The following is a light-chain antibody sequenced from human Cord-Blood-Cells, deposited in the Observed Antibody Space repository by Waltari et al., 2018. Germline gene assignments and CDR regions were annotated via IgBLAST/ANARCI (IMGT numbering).Light chain of an antibody. CDR1: QSVSSY. CDR3: QQRSNWPFP. V-gene: IGKV3-11*01. J-gene: IGKJ3*01. CDR2: DAS. Sequence: EIVLTQSPATLSLSPGERATLSCRASQSVSSYLAWYQQKPGQAPRLLIYDASNRATGIPAMFSGSGSGTDFTLTISSLEPEEFAVYYCQQRSNWPFPFGPGTKVDIK.